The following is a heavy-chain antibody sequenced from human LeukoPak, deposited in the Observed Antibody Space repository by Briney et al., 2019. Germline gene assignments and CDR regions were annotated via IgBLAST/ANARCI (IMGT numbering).Heavy chain of an antibody. CDR1: GYTFTSYG. CDR3: ARDLYSSSWPGLKAMDLDY. D-gene: IGHD6-13*01. J-gene: IGHJ4*02. Sequence: ASVNVSCKASGYTFTSYGISWVRQAPGQGLEWMGLINPNSGGTNYAQKFQGRVTMTRDTSISTAYMELSRLRSDDTAVYYCARDLYSSSWPGLKAMDLDYWGQGTLVTVSS. V-gene: IGHV1-2*02. CDR2: INPNSGGT.